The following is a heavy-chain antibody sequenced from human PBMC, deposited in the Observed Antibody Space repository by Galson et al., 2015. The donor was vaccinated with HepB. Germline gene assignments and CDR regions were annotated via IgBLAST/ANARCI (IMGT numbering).Heavy chain of an antibody. CDR1: GFTFSSYA. D-gene: IGHD2-2*01. J-gene: IGHJ3*02. CDR2: TSGSGYST. V-gene: IGHV3-23*01. Sequence: SLRLSCAASGFTFSSYAMSWVRQAPVKGLEWVSGTSGSGYSTYYADSVKGRFTISRDNSRNTLFLLLNSLRADDTAVYYCAKDYLGNGLLSVAFDIWGQGTMVTVFS. CDR3: AKDYLGNGLLSVAFDI.